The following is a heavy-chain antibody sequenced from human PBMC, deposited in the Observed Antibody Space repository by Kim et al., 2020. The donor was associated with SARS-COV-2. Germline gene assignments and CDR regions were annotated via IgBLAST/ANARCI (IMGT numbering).Heavy chain of an antibody. CDR3: ARDQRYSSEGEGC. Sequence: YADSVRGRLTISRDKSKTTLYLQMNRLRAADTAVYYCARDQRYSSEGEGCWRQGTLVTVSS. J-gene: IGHJ4*02. D-gene: IGHD6-19*01. V-gene: IGHV3-33*01.